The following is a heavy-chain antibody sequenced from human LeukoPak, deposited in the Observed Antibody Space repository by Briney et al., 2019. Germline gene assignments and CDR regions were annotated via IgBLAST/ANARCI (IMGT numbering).Heavy chain of an antibody. CDR1: GGTFSSYA. CDR3: ARDGGLYFDY. J-gene: IGHJ4*02. V-gene: IGHV1-69*13. Sequence: SVKVSCKASGGTFSSYAISWVRQAPGQGLEWMGGIIPIFGTANYAQRFQGRVTITADESTSTAYIELSSLRSEDTAVYYCARDGGLYFDYWGQGTLVTVSS. CDR2: IIPIFGTA.